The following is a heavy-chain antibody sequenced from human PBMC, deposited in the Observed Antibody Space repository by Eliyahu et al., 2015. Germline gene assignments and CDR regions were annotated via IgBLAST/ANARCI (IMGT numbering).Heavy chain of an antibody. V-gene: IGHV3-53*01. CDR3: ARSEKQVVPYYYGMDV. Sequence: EVQLVESGGGLIQPGGFLRLSCAAXGFXVSDYYLXWVRQTPGKGLAWVSVXYSGYETDYADXVRGRFSISRDNPRNRLSLQMNSLRVDDTGVYYCARSEKQVVPYYYGMDVWGQGTTVTVAS. CDR2: XYSGYET. D-gene: IGHD6-6*01. J-gene: IGHJ6*02. CDR1: GFXVSDYY.